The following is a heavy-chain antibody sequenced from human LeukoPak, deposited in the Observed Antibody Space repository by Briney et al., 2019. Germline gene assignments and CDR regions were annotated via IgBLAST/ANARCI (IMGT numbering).Heavy chain of an antibody. V-gene: IGHV3-48*03. J-gene: IGHJ4*02. CDR2: ISSSGSTI. CDR3: ARDPKQRGTRLDY. Sequence: GGSLRLSCAASGFTFSSYEMNWVRQAPGKGLEWVSYISSSGSTIYYADSVKGRFTISRYNAKNSLYLQMNSLRAEDTAVYYCARDPKQRGTRLDYWGQGTLVTVSS. D-gene: IGHD3/OR15-3a*01. CDR1: GFTFSSYE.